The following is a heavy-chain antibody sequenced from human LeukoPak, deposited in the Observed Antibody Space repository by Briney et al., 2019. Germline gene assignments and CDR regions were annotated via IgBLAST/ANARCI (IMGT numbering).Heavy chain of an antibody. J-gene: IGHJ6*02. Sequence: GGSLRLSCAASGFTFSSYSMNWVRQAPGKGLEWVSYISSSSSTIYYADSVKGRFTISRDNSKNTLYLQMNSLRAEDTAVYYCARDRPIVVVPAAILDYYYGMDVWGQGTTVTVSS. CDR3: ARDRPIVVVPAAILDYYYGMDV. D-gene: IGHD2-2*02. V-gene: IGHV3-48*01. CDR2: ISSSSSTI. CDR1: GFTFSSYS.